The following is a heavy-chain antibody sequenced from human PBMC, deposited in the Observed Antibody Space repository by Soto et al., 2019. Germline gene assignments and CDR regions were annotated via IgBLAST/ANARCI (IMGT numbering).Heavy chain of an antibody. V-gene: IGHV1-46*01. CDR1: GYTFTSSY. CDR2: INPSGGST. CDR3: AKSPNPGSATPSYYGMDV. Sequence: AASVKVSCKASGYTFTSSYMHWVRQAPGQGLEWMGIINPSGGSTSYAQKFQGRVTMTRDTSTSTVYMELSSLRSEDTAVYYCAKSPNPGSATPSYYGMDVWGLGTTVTVSS. J-gene: IGHJ6*02. D-gene: IGHD2-15*01.